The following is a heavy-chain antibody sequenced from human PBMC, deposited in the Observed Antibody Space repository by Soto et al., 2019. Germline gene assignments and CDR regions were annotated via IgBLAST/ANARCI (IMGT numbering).Heavy chain of an antibody. CDR2: IYYTGST. Sequence: QVQLQESGPGLVKPSQTLSLTCTVSGGAISSSDYYWTWIRQTPGKGLEWIGCIYYTGSTYYNPSLTSRVTISIATSKNQFSLEVRSVTAADRVVYYCVRDGGAKGSGWFDPWGRGTMVTVSS. J-gene: IGHJ5*02. CDR3: VRDGGAKGSGWFDP. CDR1: GGAISSSDYY. V-gene: IGHV4-30-4*08. D-gene: IGHD3-16*01.